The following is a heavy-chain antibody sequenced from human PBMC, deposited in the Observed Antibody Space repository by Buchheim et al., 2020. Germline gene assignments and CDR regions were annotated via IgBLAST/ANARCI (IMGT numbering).Heavy chain of an antibody. V-gene: IGHV4-39*01. CDR2: IYYSGST. D-gene: IGHD3-3*01. CDR3: ASFWSGYYVHY. J-gene: IGHJ4*02. CDR1: GGSISSSSYY. Sequence: QLQLQESGPGLVKPSETLSLTCTVSGGSISSSSYYWGWIRQPPGKGLEWIGSIYYSGSTYYNPSLKSRVTISVDTYQNRFDLKLSSVTAADTAVYYCASFWSGYYVHYWGQGTL.